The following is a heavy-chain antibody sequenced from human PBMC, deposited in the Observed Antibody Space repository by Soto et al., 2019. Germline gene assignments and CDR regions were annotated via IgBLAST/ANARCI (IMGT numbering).Heavy chain of an antibody. J-gene: IGHJ5*02. Sequence: ASVKVSCKASGYTFTSYDINWVRQATGQGLEWMGWMNPNSGNTGYAQKFQGRVTMTRNTSISTAYMELRSLRAEDTAVYYCARDNRALSGTKTNWFGPWGQGTLVTVSS. CDR1: GYTFTSYD. CDR2: MNPNSGNT. V-gene: IGHV1-8*01. CDR3: ARDNRALSGTKTNWFGP. D-gene: IGHD2-2*01.